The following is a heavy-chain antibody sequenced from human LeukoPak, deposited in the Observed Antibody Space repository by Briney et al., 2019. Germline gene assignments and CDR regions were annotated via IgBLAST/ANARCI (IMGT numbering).Heavy chain of an antibody. Sequence: ASVKVSCKASGYTFTSYDISWVRQAPGQGLEWMGWISGYNGNTNYAEKLQDRVTMTTDTSTTTAYMELRSLRSDDTAVYYCARVLTGIFGVVIGHFDYWGQGTLVTVSS. CDR3: ARVLTGIFGVVIGHFDY. CDR2: ISGYNGNT. D-gene: IGHD3-3*01. CDR1: GYTFTSYD. J-gene: IGHJ4*02. V-gene: IGHV1-18*01.